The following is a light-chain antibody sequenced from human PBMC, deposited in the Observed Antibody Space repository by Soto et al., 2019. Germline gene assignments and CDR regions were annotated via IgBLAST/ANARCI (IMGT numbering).Light chain of an antibody. Sequence: EIVLTQSPATLSLSPGERATLSCRASQSVSSYLAWYQQKPCQAPRLLIYDASNRATGIPARFSGSGSGSDFTITISTLEPEDFAVYDGQQRSNWPRYTFGQGTKLEIK. CDR3: QQRSNWPRYT. J-gene: IGKJ2*01. CDR1: QSVSSY. V-gene: IGKV3-11*01. CDR2: DAS.